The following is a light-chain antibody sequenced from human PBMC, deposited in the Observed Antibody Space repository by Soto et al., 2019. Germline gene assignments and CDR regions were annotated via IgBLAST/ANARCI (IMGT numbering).Light chain of an antibody. CDR3: KQSYNTPT. Sequence: DIQLTQSPSSLSASVGDRVTITCRASESMSIYLNWYQHKPGKAPKLLIYAASSLQSGVPSRFSGSGSGTDFTLTISSRQLEYFATYYYKQSYNTPTFGQGTKVEIK. V-gene: IGKV1-39*01. CDR2: AAS. J-gene: IGKJ1*01. CDR1: ESMSIY.